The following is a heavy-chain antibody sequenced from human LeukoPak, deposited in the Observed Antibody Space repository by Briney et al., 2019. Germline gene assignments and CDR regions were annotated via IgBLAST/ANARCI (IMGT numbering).Heavy chain of an antibody. CDR2: IYYSGST. CDR1: GGSISSSNYY. D-gene: IGHD1-26*01. V-gene: IGHV4-39*02. CDR3: AREVGGIRSIDY. Sequence: SETLSLTCTVSGGSISSSNYYWGWIRQPPGKGLEWIGSIYYSGSTYYNPSPKSRVTISVDTSKNQFSLRLRSVTAADTAVFYCAREVGGIRSIDYWGQGTLVTVSS. J-gene: IGHJ4*02.